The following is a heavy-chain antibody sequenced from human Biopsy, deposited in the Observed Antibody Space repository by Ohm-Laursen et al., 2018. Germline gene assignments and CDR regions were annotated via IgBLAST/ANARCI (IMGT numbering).Heavy chain of an antibody. Sequence: TLSLTCTVSGGSVSSGGFYWSWIRQHPGKGLEWIGYIYYSGTTYYNPSLESLVTISVDTSKNQFSLKLNSVTAADTAVYYCARRPYGGTRYWYFDLWGRGTLVTVSS. D-gene: IGHD4-23*01. J-gene: IGHJ2*01. CDR1: GGSVSSGGFY. CDR2: IYYSGTT. V-gene: IGHV4-31*01. CDR3: ARRPYGGTRYWYFDL.